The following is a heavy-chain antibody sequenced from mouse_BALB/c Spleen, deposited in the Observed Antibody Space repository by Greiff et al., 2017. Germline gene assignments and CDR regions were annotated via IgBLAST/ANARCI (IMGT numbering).Heavy chain of an antibody. V-gene: IGHV5-6-5*01. CDR2: ISSGGST. J-gene: IGHJ2*01. Sequence: EVQLVESGGGLVKPGGSLKLSCAASGFTFSSYAMSWVRQTPEKRLEWVASISSGGSTYYPDSVKGRFTISRDNARNILYLQMSSLRSEDTAMYYCARADGFDYWGQGTTLTVSS. CDR1: GFTFSSYA. CDR3: ARADGFDY.